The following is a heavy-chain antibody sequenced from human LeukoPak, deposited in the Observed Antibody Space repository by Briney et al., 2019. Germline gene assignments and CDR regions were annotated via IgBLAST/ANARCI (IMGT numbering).Heavy chain of an antibody. CDR3: ATWGYCSGGSCYPYYFDY. V-gene: IGHV1-24*01. Sequence: GAPVKVSCKVSGYTLTELSMHWVRQAPGKGLEWMGGFDPEDGETIYAQKFQGRVTMTEDTSTDTAYMELSSLRSEDTAVYYCATWGYCSGGSCYPYYFDYWGQGTLVTVSS. D-gene: IGHD2-15*01. CDR1: GYTLTELS. J-gene: IGHJ4*02. CDR2: FDPEDGET.